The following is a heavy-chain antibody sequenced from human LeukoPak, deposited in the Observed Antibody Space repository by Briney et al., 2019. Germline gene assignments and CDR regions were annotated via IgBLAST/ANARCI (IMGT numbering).Heavy chain of an antibody. CDR1: GFIFSSYA. CDR3: AKWNYYGSGSYLD. V-gene: IGHV3-23*01. CDR2: ISGSGSST. J-gene: IGHJ4*02. Sequence: GGPLRLSCAASGFIFSSYAMSWVRQAPGKGLEWVSAISGSGSSTYYADSVKGRFTISRDNSKNTLYLQMNSLRAEDTAVYYCAKWNYYGSGSYLDWGQGTLVTVSS. D-gene: IGHD3-10*01.